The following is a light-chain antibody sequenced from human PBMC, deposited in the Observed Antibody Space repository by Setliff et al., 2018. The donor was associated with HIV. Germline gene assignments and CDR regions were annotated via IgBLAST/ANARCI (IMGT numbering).Light chain of an antibody. Sequence: QSALTQPRSVSGSRGQSITFSCTGTSRDIGAYDYVSWYQQHPGKAPKLITYGVDKRPSGVPTRFSGFKSGNTASLTIYGLQPEEEADYFCCSYAGSNIFVFGKGTKVTV. CDR3: CSYAGSNIFV. J-gene: IGLJ1*01. CDR1: SRDIGAYDY. V-gene: IGLV2-11*01. CDR2: GVD.